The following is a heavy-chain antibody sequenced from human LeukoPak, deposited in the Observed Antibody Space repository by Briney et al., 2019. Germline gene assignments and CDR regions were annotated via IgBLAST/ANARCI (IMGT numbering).Heavy chain of an antibody. CDR1: GGSFSGYY. CDR2: INHSGST. D-gene: IGHD3-3*01. CDR3: AREGEMRSGYYEH. J-gene: IGHJ1*01. V-gene: IGHV4-34*01. Sequence: SETLSLTCAAYGGSFSGYYWSWIRQPPGKGLEWIGEINHSGSTNYNPSLKSRVTISVDTSKNQFSLKLSSVTAADTAVYYCAREGEMRSGYYEHWDQGTLVTVCS.